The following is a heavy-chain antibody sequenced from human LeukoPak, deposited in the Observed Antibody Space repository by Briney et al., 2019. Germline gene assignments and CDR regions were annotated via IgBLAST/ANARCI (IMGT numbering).Heavy chain of an antibody. V-gene: IGHV1-69*13. D-gene: IGHD3/OR15-3a*01. J-gene: IGHJ3*02. CDR2: IIPIFDTT. CDR1: GGTFSSYA. CDR3: ARPKDLILRSFHI. Sequence: ASVKVSCKASGGTFSSYAFSWVRQAPGQGLEWMGGIIPIFDTTNYAQKFQGRVTITADESTNTAYMELSSLRFEDTAVYYCARPKDLILRSFHIWGQGTMVTVSS.